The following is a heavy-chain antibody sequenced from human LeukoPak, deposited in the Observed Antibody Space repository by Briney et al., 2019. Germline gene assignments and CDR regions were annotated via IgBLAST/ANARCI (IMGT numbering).Heavy chain of an antibody. J-gene: IGHJ4*02. CDR3: ARDRLDSSGYPLFDY. D-gene: IGHD3-22*01. CDR2: IYYSGST. Sequence: SETLSLTCAVYGGSFSGYYWSWIRQHPGKGLEWIGYIYYSGSTYYNPSLKSRVTISVDTSKNQFSLKLSSVTAADTAVYYCARDRLDSSGYPLFDYWGQGTLVTVSS. V-gene: IGHV4-31*11. CDR1: GGSFSGYY.